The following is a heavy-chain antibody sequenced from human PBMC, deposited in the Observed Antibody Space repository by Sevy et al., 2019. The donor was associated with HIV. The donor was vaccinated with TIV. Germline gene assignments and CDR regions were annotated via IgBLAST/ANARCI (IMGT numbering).Heavy chain of an antibody. J-gene: IGHJ4*02. CDR2: ISSGSTYI. CDR1: GFTFSDYY. V-gene: IGHV3-11*06. CDR3: AKDSRVYSSSHFDY. Sequence: GGSLRLSCAASGFTFSDYYMTWIRQAPGKGLEWVSYISSGSTYINYADSVKGRFTISRDNAKNSLYLQRNSLRAEDTAVYYCAKDSRVYSSSHFDYWGQGTLVTVSS. D-gene: IGHD6-13*01.